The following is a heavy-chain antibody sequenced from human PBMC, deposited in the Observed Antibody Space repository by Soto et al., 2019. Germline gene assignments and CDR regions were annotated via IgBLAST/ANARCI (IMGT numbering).Heavy chain of an antibody. J-gene: IGHJ4*02. V-gene: IGHV3-23*01. CDR2: ISGGGSGA. CDR3: AIDLWWYTH. CDR1: GFTFSDHA. D-gene: IGHD2-15*01. Sequence: EVQLLESGGGLVQPGGSLRLSCTASGFTFSDHAMTWVLQAPVKGLEWLSGISGGGSGAYYADSVKGRFTVSRANSNNTLFLQMDSLRVEDTAVSYCAIDLWWYTHWGQGTLVTVSS.